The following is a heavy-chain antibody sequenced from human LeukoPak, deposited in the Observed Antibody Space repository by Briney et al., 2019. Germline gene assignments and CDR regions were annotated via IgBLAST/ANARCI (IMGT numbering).Heavy chain of an antibody. D-gene: IGHD6-13*01. CDR1: GFTFSSHW. CDR3: ARGDTTRWYVRWFDP. CDR2: IKQDGSEK. J-gene: IGHJ5*02. V-gene: IGHV3-7*01. Sequence: PGGSLRLSCAASGFTFSSHWMSWVRQAPGKGLEWVGNIKQDGSEKYYVDSVKGRFTISRDNAENSLYLQMNSLRAEDTAVYYCARGDTTRWYVRWFDPWGQGTQVTVSS.